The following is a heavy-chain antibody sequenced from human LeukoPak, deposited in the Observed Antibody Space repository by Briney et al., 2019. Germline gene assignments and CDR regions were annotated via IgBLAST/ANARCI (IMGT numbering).Heavy chain of an antibody. CDR2: SGNGGTX. J-gene: IGHJ4*01. Sequence: SGNGGTXYYADSVKGRFTISRDNSKNTLYLQMNSLRAEDTAVYYCARXAXSGXXXXDYXXXG. D-gene: IGHD3-22*01. V-gene: IGHV3-23*01. CDR3: ARXAXSGXXXXDY.